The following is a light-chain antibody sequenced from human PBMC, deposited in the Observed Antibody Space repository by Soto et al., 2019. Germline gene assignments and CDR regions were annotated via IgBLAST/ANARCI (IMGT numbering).Light chain of an antibody. V-gene: IGKV1-5*03. CDR1: QSISSW. CDR2: KAS. CDR3: QQYNSYSR. J-gene: IGKJ3*01. Sequence: DIQMTQSPSTLSASVGDRVTITCRAGQSISSWLAWYQQKPGKAPKLLIYKASSLESGVPSRFSGSGSGTEVTLTISSLQPDDFATYYCQQYNSYSRFGPGTKVDIK.